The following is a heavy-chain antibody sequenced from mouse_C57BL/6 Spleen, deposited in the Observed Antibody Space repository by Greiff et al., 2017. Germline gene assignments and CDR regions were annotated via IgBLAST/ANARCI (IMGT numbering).Heavy chain of an antibody. V-gene: IGHV1-9*01. Sequence: VKLVESGAELMKPGASVKLSCKATGYTFTGYWIEWVKQRPGHGLEWIGEILPGSGSTNYNEKFKGKATFTADTSSNTAYMQLSSLTTDDSAIYYCARGAYYDYDYYAMDYWGQGTSVTVSS. D-gene: IGHD2-4*01. CDR2: ILPGSGST. J-gene: IGHJ4*01. CDR1: GYTFTGYW. CDR3: ARGAYYDYDYYAMDY.